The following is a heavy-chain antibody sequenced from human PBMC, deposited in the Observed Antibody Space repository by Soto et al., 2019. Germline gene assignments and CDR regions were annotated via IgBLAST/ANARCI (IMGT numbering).Heavy chain of an antibody. J-gene: IGHJ3*02. CDR2: IYHTGGT. CDR3: AKSTCYGGTCATAFHI. CDR1: GGSISSDNW. Sequence: QVQLQESGPGLVKPSGTLSLTCAVSGGSISSDNWWIWVRQTPGKGLEYMGEIYHTGGTFYNPSLRSRVTLSLDTANTQLALRLTSVTPADPAVYYCAKSTCYGGTCATAFHIWGQGTTVTVSP. D-gene: IGHD2-15*01. V-gene: IGHV4-4*02.